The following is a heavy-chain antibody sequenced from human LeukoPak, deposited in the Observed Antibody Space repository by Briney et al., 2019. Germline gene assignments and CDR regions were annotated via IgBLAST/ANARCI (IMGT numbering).Heavy chain of an antibody. V-gene: IGHV4-30-4*01. Sequence: SETLSLTCTVSGGSISSGDYYWSWIRQPPGKGLEWIGYIYYSGSTYYNPSLKSRVTISVDTSKNQFSLKLNSVTAADTAVYYCARDLSGGNSLVRGAFDIWGQGTMVTVSS. J-gene: IGHJ3*02. CDR1: GGSISSGDYY. CDR2: IYYSGST. D-gene: IGHD4-23*01. CDR3: ARDLSGGNSLVRGAFDI.